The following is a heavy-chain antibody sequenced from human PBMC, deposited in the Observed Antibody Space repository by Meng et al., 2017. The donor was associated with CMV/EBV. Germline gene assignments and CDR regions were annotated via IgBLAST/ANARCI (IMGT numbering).Heavy chain of an antibody. CDR3: AKDLGYYSSSWYGGYFDY. CDR2: SSSSGRSI. Sequence: GESLKISCAASGFALSDYYMNWIRQAPGKGLEWVSYSSSSGRSIYYADSVRGRFTISRDSTKNSLYLQMNSLRAEDTAVYYCAKDLGYYSSSWYGGYFDYWGQGTLVTVSS. CDR1: GFALSDYY. D-gene: IGHD6-13*01. V-gene: IGHV3-11*04. J-gene: IGHJ4*02.